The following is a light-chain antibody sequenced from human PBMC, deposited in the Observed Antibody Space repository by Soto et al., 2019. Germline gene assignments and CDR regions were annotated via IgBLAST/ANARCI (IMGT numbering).Light chain of an antibody. Sequence: EIMMTQSPVTLSVSPGERATLSCRASQSVSSSYLAWYQQKPGQAPRLLIYGASTRATGIPARFSGSGSGTEFTLTISSLQSEDFAVYYCQQYNNWPPWTFGQGTKV. V-gene: IGKV3-15*01. CDR3: QQYNNWPPWT. CDR1: QSVSSSY. J-gene: IGKJ1*01. CDR2: GAS.